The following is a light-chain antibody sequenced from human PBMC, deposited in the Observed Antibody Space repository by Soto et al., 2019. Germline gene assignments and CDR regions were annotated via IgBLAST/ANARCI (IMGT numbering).Light chain of an antibody. Sequence: ELVMTQSPVTLSVSPGERATLSCRASQSVSNNLAWYQQKPGQAPSLLIYGASTWATGIPARFSGSGSGTEFTLTISSLQSEDFAVYYCQQYNNWPPFTFGQGTRLEIK. CDR1: QSVSNN. CDR2: GAS. V-gene: IGKV3-15*01. CDR3: QQYNNWPPFT. J-gene: IGKJ5*01.